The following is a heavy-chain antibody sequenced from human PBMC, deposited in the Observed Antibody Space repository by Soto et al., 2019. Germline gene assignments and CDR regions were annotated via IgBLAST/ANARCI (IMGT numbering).Heavy chain of an antibody. D-gene: IGHD3-3*01. CDR1: GYTFTSYG. CDR3: ARSGNFDFWSGYSLATYYFDN. CDR2: ISAYNGNT. Sequence: QVQLVQSGAEVKKPGASVKVSCKSSGYTFTSYGISWVRQAPGQGLEWMGWISAYNGNTNFAQNFQVRITMTTDTSTXXAXMGXRSLRSDDTAVYYCARSGNFDFWSGYSLATYYFDNWGQGTLVTVSS. J-gene: IGHJ4*02. V-gene: IGHV1-18*01.